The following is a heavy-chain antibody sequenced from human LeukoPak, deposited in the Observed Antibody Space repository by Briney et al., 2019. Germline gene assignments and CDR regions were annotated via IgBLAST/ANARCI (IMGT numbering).Heavy chain of an antibody. V-gene: IGHV4-39*01. CDR3: ARRLDSWSFDY. J-gene: IGHJ4*02. D-gene: IGHD3-9*01. Sequence: PSETLSLTCTVSGGSISNSNHYWGWVRQPPGKGLEWLGTIYYSGNTYYSPSLKSRVTISVDTSKNQFSLRLSSVTAADTAVYYCARRLDSWSFDYWGQGTLVTVSS. CDR2: IYYSGNT. CDR1: GGSISNSNHY.